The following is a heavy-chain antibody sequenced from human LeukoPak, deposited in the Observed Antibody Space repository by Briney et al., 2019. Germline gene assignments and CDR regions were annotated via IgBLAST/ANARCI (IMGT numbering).Heavy chain of an antibody. CDR3: ARGGGAFDI. J-gene: IGHJ3*02. D-gene: IGHD2-15*01. V-gene: IGHV6-1*01. CDR1: GDSVSSNSAG. CDR2: TYYRSKWYN. Sequence: SQTLSLTCPISGDSVSSNSAGWNWVRQSPSRGLEWLGRTYYRSKWYNDYAVSVKSRITINPDTSKNQFSLQLNSVTPEDTAVYYCARGGGAFDIWGQGTMVTVSS.